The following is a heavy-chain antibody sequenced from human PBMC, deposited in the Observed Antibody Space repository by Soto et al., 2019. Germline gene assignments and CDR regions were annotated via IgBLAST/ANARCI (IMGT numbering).Heavy chain of an antibody. V-gene: IGHV1-8*01. CDR3: ARALLYCSGGSCRARYYYGMDV. CDR2: MNPNSGNT. Sequence: QVQLVQSGAEVKKPGASVKVSCKASGYTFTIYDINWVRQATGQGLEWMGWMNPNSGNTGYAQKFQGRVTMTRNTSISTAYMELSSLRSEDTAVDYCARALLYCSGGSCRARYYYGMDVWGQGTTVTVSS. D-gene: IGHD2-15*01. J-gene: IGHJ6*02. CDR1: GYTFTIYD.